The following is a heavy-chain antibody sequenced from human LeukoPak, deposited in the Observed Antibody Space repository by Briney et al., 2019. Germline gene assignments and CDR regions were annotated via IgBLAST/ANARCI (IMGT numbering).Heavy chain of an antibody. CDR3: ARAPGYSYGYKLDY. D-gene: IGHD5-18*01. Sequence: GGSLRLSCAASGFTFSSYAMHWVRQAPGKGLEWVAVISYDGSNKYSADSVKGRFTISRDNSKNTLYLQMNSLRAEDTAVYYCARAPGYSYGYKLDYWGQGTLVTVSS. J-gene: IGHJ4*02. CDR1: GFTFSSYA. CDR2: ISYDGSNK. V-gene: IGHV3-30-3*01.